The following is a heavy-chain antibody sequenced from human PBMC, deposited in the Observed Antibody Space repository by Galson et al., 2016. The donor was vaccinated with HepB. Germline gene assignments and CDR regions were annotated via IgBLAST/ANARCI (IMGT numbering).Heavy chain of an antibody. D-gene: IGHD6-13*01. CDR3: VRGTLGYLDH. Sequence: SLRLSCAASGFTLHTYTMNWVRQAPGKGLEWVSAITGSGGSTYYADSVKGRFTMSRDESKKMLYLQMNNLRAEDTALYYCVRGTLGYLDHWGQGTPVTVSS. CDR1: GFTLHTYT. J-gene: IGHJ4*02. V-gene: IGHV3-23*01. CDR2: ITGSGGST.